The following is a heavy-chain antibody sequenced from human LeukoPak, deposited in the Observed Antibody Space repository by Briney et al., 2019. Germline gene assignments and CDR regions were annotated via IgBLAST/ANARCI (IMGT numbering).Heavy chain of an antibody. D-gene: IGHD5-12*01. CDR2: IHYSGST. J-gene: IGHJ4*02. Sequence: SETLSLTCAVSDGSFSTYYWSWIRQPPGKGLEWIGYIHYSGSTNYNPSLKSRVTLSVDTSKEQFSLKLSSVTATDTAVYYCARHEYSAYDPFDYWGQGTLVTVSS. V-gene: IGHV4-59*08. CDR1: DGSFSTYY. CDR3: ARHEYSAYDPFDY.